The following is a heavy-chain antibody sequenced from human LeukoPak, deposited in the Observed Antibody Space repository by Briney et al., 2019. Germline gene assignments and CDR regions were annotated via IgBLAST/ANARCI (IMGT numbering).Heavy chain of an antibody. CDR1: GGSISSYY. D-gene: IGHD6-13*01. V-gene: IGHV4-59*08. CDR2: IYNSGST. J-gene: IGHJ2*01. CDR3: TAASGSYWYFDL. Sequence: SETLSFTCTGSGGSISSYYWSWIRQAPGKGLEWIGFIYNSGSTNYNPSLKSRLTISVDTSKSQFSLRLSSVTAADTAVYYCTAASGSYWYFDLWGRGTLVTVSS.